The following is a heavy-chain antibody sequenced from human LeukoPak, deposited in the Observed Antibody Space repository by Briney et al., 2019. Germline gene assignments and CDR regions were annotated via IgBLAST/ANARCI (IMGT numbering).Heavy chain of an antibody. D-gene: IGHD1-26*01. J-gene: IGHJ3*02. CDR1: GFTFSSYA. CDR2: ISYDGTNK. CDR3: AKDHKYSGSPRAFDI. V-gene: IGHV3-30*04. Sequence: GGSLRLSCAASGFTFSSYAMHWVRQAPGKGLEWVAVISYDGTNKYYADSVKGRFTISRDSSKNTLYLQMNSLRAEDTAVYYCAKDHKYSGSPRAFDIWGQGTMVTVSS.